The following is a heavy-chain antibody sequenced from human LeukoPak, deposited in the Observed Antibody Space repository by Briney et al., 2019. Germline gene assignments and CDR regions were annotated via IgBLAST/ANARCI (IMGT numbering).Heavy chain of an antibody. J-gene: IGHJ4*02. V-gene: IGHV4-59*12. D-gene: IGHD3-10*01. CDR2: VYYDGSN. CDR3: ARFGSYFEY. Sequence: SETLSLTCTVSGGSINNYYWSWIRQPPGKELEWIGHVYYDGSNKNNPSLKSRVTMTVDTSKDQFSLKVTSVTAADTAMYFCARFGSYFEYWGQGILVTVSS. CDR1: GGSINNYY.